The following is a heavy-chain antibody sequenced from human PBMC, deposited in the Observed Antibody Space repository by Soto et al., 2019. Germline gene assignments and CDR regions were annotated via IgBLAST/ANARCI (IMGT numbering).Heavy chain of an antibody. Sequence: EVQLLESGGDLVQPGGSLRLSCAASGFTFTSYAMSWIRQAPGKGLEWVSAITGGGDNTYYADSVKGRFTISRDNSKNTLYLQMNSLRAEDTAFYYCTQHGGSRDWLTVNWGQGTLVTVSS. V-gene: IGHV3-23*01. CDR1: GFTFTSYA. CDR3: TQHGGSRDWLTVN. J-gene: IGHJ4*02. D-gene: IGHD3-9*01. CDR2: ITGGGDNT.